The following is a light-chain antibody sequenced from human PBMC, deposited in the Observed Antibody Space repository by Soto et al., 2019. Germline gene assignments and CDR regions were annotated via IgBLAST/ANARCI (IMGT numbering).Light chain of an antibody. J-gene: IGLJ3*02. CDR1: SSDVGSYNR. CDR3: SLYTTNSTRWV. Sequence: QSALTQPPSVSGSPGQSVTISCTGTSSDVGSYNRVSWYQQPPGTAPKLMIYDVSNRPSGVPDRFSGSKSGNTASLTISGLQAEDEADYYCSLYTTNSTRWVFGGGTKLTVL. V-gene: IGLV2-18*01. CDR2: DVS.